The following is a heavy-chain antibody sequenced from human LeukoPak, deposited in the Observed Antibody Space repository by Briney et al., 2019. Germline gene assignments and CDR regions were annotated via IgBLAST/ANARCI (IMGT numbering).Heavy chain of an antibody. CDR2: IWYDGSNK. Sequence: GGSLRLSCAASGFTFSSYGMHWVRQAPGKGLEWVAVIWYDGSNKYYADSVKGRFTISRDNSKNTLYLQMNSLRAEDTAVYCCARERQPIAAAGTRSLGDVWGQGTTVTVSS. CDR1: GFTFSSYG. J-gene: IGHJ6*02. D-gene: IGHD6-13*01. CDR3: ARERQPIAAAGTRSLGDV. V-gene: IGHV3-33*01.